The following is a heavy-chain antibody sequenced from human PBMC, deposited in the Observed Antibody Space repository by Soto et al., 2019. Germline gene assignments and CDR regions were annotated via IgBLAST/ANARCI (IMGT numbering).Heavy chain of an antibody. Sequence: GXSLKIYCKGSGYSFTSYWIGWVRQMPGKGLEWMGIIYPGDSDTRYSPSFQGQVTISADKSISTAYLQWSSLKASDTAMYYCARFTYCGGDCYPPPFDYWGQGTLVTVSS. CDR1: GYSFTSYW. CDR3: ARFTYCGGDCYPPPFDY. V-gene: IGHV5-51*01. J-gene: IGHJ4*02. CDR2: IYPGDSDT. D-gene: IGHD2-21*02.